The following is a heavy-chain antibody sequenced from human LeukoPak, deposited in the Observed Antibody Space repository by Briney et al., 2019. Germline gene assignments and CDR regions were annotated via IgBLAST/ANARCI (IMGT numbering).Heavy chain of an antibody. V-gene: IGHV3-33*01. CDR2: ILSDVSNK. CDR3: ARYSSGFLDS. J-gene: IGHJ4*02. D-gene: IGHD6-19*01. CDR1: RFTFNSFR. Sequence: GGSLRLSCAASRFTFNSFRMHGVRQAPGKGLEWVADILSDVSNKYYADSVKGRFTISRENSKNSLYLQMNSLRAEDTAVYYCARYSSGFLDSWGQGTLVTVSS.